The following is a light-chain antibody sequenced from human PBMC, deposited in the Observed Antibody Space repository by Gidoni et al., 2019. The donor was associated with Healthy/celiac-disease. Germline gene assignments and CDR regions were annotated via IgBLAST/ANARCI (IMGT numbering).Light chain of an antibody. CDR1: QSVSSSY. V-gene: IGKV3-20*01. CDR3: QQYGSSHPYT. Sequence: EIVLTQSPGTLFLSPGERATLSCRASQSVSSSYLAWYQQKPGQAPRLLIYGASSRATGIPDRFSGSGSGTDFTLTISRLEPEDFAVYYCQQYGSSHPYTFGQGTKLEIK. CDR2: GAS. J-gene: IGKJ2*01.